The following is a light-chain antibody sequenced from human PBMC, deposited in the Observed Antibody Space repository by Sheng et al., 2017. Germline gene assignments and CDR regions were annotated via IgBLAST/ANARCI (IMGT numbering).Light chain of an antibody. V-gene: IGKV3-20*01. CDR3: QQYGSSPPVT. CDR1: QSVGSSY. J-gene: IGKJ2*01. Sequence: EIVLTQSPGTLSLSPGERVTLSCRASQSVGSSYLAWYQQKPGQAPRLVIFGASSRATGIPDRFSGSGSETDFTLTISRLEPEDFAVYYCQQYGSSPPVTFGQGTKLEIK. CDR2: GAS.